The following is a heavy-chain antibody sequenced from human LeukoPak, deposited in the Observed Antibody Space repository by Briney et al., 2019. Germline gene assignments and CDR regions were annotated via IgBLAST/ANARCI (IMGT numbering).Heavy chain of an antibody. CDR2: IYPGDSDT. CDR1: GNSFTSSW. V-gene: IGHV5-51*01. D-gene: IGHD4-17*01. Sequence: GESLKISCKASGNSFTSSWIGWVRQMPGKGLEWMGVIYPGDSDTRYNPSFQGQVTISADKSISTAYLQWSSLRASDTAMYYCANSPPDGDYVNWGQGTLVTVSS. CDR3: ANSPPDGDYVN. J-gene: IGHJ4*02.